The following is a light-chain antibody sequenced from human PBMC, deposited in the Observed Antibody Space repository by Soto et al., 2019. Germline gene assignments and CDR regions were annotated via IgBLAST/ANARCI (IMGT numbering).Light chain of an antibody. J-gene: IGLJ2*01. CDR3: SSFTASNTEV. V-gene: IGLV2-14*01. Sequence: QSALTQPASVSGSPGQSITISCTGTSSDVGGYDYVSWYQQHPGKAPKLMIYDISNRPSGVSDRCSGSKSAHTASLTISGLQAEDEADYYCSSFTASNTEVFGGGTTVTVL. CDR2: DIS. CDR1: SSDVGGYDY.